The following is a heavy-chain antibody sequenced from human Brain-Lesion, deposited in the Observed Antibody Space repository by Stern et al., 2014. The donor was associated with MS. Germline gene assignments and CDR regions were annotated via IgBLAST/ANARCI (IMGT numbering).Heavy chain of an antibody. Sequence: EVQLVESGGGLVQPGGSLRLSCAASGFTFSSYWMNWVRQAPGKGLEWVANITEDGSETYSVDSVKGRVTMSRDHAKNYMYLHMNSLRPEVTALYYCARGSDTGGQGPLVT. V-gene: IGHV3-7*01. D-gene: IGHD5-18*01. J-gene: IGHJ4*02. CDR2: ITEDGSET. CDR1: GFTFSSYW. CDR3: ARGSDT.